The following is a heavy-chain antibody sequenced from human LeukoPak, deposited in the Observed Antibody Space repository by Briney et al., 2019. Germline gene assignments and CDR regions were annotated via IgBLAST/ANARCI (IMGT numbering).Heavy chain of an antibody. Sequence: GGSLRLSCAASEFSVGSNYMTWVRQAPGKGLEWVSLIYSGGSTYYADSVKGRFTISRDNSKNTLYLQMNSLRAEDTAVYYCARDFYGYDHFDYWGQGTLVTVSS. J-gene: IGHJ4*02. D-gene: IGHD5-12*01. V-gene: IGHV3-66*01. CDR2: IYSGGST. CDR3: ARDFYGYDHFDY. CDR1: EFSVGSNY.